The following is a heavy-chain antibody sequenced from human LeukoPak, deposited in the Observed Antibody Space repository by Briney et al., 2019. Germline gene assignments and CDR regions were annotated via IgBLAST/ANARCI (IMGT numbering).Heavy chain of an antibody. CDR1: GGSFSGYY. J-gene: IGHJ3*02. CDR2: INHSGST. V-gene: IGHV4-34*01. CDR3: ARGPDYGDGDAFDI. D-gene: IGHD4-17*01. Sequence: SETLSLTCAVYGGSFSGYYWSWIRQPPGKGLEWIGEINHSGSTNYNPSLKSRVTISVDTSKNQFSLKLSSVTAADTAVYYCARGPDYGDGDAFDIWGQGTVVTVSS.